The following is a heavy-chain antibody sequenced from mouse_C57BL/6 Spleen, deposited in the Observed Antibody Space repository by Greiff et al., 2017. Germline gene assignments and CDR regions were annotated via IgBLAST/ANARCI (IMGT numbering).Heavy chain of an antibody. CDR3: AVYYGSREAMDY. J-gene: IGHJ4*01. V-gene: IGHV1-55*01. CDR1: GYTFTSYW. Sequence: QVQLQQPGAELVKPGASVKMSCKASGYTFTSYWITWVKQRPGQGLEWIGDIYPGSGSTNYNEKFKSKATLTVDTSSITAYMQLSSLTSEDSAVYYCAVYYGSREAMDYWGKGTSVTAAS. D-gene: IGHD1-1*01. CDR2: IYPGSGST.